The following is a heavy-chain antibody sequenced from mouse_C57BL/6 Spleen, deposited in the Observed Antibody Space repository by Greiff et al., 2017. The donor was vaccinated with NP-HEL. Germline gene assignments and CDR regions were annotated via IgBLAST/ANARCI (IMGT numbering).Heavy chain of an antibody. CDR2: ISDGGSYT. CDR1: GFTFSSYA. J-gene: IGHJ3*01. Sequence: EVQRVESGGGLVKPGGSLKLSCAASGFTFSSYAMSWVRQTPEKRLEWVATISDGGSYTYYPDNVKGRFTISRDNAKNNLYLQMSHLKSEDTAMYYGARGDYDWFAYWGQGTLVTVSA. CDR3: ARGDYDWFAY. D-gene: IGHD2-4*01. V-gene: IGHV5-4*01.